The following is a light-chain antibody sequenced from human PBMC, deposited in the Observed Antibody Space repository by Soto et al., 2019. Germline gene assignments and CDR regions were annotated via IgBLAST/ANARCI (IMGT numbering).Light chain of an antibody. CDR1: NIESKS. Sequence: SYELTQPPSVSVAPGQTARITCGGNNIESKSVHWCQQRPGQAPVLVIYVDSDRPSGIPDRFSASTSGNTAALTISRVEAGDEADYYCQVWDTISDHYVFGSGTKLTVL. CDR3: QVWDTISDHYV. V-gene: IGLV3-21*02. CDR2: VDS. J-gene: IGLJ1*01.